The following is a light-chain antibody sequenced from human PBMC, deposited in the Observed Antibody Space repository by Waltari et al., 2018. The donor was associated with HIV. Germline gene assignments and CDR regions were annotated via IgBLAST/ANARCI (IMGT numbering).Light chain of an antibody. CDR1: QSVSGN. V-gene: IGKV3-15*01. J-gene: IGKJ2*01. CDR3: QQNIHWPPYT. Sequence: TVLTQSPVTLSVSPGERVTLSCRASQSVSGNLVWYQQKPGQAPRLLIYAASSRATDIPARVSGSGSGTDYTLTISNLQSEDSAVYYCQQNIHWPPYTFGQGTKLEIK. CDR2: AAS.